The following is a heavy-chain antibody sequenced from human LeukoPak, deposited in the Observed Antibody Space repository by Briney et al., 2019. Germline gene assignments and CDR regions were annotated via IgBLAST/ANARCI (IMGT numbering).Heavy chain of an antibody. J-gene: IGHJ4*02. D-gene: IGHD1-26*01. CDR2: IWYDGSNK. V-gene: IGHV3-33*01. CDR1: GFPFSSYG. Sequence: GRSLRLSCVASGFPFSSYGMHWVRQAPGRGLEWVAVIWYDGSNKYYADSMKGRFTISRDNSKNTLYLQMNNLRAEDTGVYYCARAVGPFDYWGQGTLSPSPQ. CDR3: ARAVGPFDY.